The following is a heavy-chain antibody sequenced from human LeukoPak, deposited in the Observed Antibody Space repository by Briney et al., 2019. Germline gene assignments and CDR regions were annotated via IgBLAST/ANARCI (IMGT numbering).Heavy chain of an antibody. Sequence: GGSLRLSCAASGFTFSSYGMHWVRQAPGKGLEWVAFIRYDGSNKYYADSVKGRFTTSRDNSKNTLYLQMNSLRAEDTAVYYCAKDLLRFLEWLSEGYMDVWGKGTTVTVSS. CDR2: IRYDGSNK. D-gene: IGHD3-3*01. J-gene: IGHJ6*03. CDR3: AKDLLRFLEWLSEGYMDV. CDR1: GFTFSSYG. V-gene: IGHV3-30*02.